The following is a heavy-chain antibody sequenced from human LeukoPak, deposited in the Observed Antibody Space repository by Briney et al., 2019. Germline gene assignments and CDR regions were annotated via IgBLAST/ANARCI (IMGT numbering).Heavy chain of an antibody. CDR3: ARSREGNYFDY. V-gene: IGHV3-53*01. Sequence: PGGSLRLSCAASGFTVSSNYMSWVRQAPGKGLEWVSVTYSGGSTYYADSVKGRFTISRDNSKNTLYLQMNSLRAEDTAVYYCARSREGNYFDYWGQGTLVTVSS. J-gene: IGHJ4*02. CDR1: GFTVSSNY. CDR2: TYSGGST.